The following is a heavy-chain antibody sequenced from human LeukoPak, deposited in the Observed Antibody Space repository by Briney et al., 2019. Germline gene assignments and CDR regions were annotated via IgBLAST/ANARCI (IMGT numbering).Heavy chain of an antibody. V-gene: IGHV3-23*01. D-gene: IGHD6-19*01. Sequence: GGSLRLSCAASGFTSSSYAMSWVRQAPGKGLEWVSAISGSGGSTYYADSVKGRFTISRDNSKNTLYLQMNSLRAEDTAVYYCAKSLVAGSLFDYWGQGTLVTVSS. CDR1: GFTSSSYA. J-gene: IGHJ4*02. CDR3: AKSLVAGSLFDY. CDR2: ISGSGGST.